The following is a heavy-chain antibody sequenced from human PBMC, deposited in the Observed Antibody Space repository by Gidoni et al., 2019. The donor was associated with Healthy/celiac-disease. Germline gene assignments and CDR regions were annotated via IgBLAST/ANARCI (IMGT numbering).Heavy chain of an antibody. Sequence: QVQLQASGPGLVKPSETLSLTCTVSGGSVSSGSYYWSWIRQPPGKGLEWIGYIYYSGSTNYNPSLKSRVTISVDTSKNQFSLKLSSVTAADTAVYYCARGYILDYWGQGTLVTVSS. D-gene: IGHD3-16*02. J-gene: IGHJ4*02. CDR2: IYYSGST. V-gene: IGHV4-61*01. CDR3: ARGYILDY. CDR1: GGSVSSGSYY.